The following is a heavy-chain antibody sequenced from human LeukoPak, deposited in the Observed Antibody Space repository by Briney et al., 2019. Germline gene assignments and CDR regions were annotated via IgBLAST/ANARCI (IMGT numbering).Heavy chain of an antibody. D-gene: IGHD3-10*01. V-gene: IGHV3-48*01. CDR1: GFTFSSDS. CDR3: ARADGSGSYDY. J-gene: IGHJ4*02. Sequence: GGSPRLSCAASGFTFSSDSMNWVRQAPGKGLEWVSYISSSSSTIYYADSVKGRFTISRDNAKNSLYLQMNSLRAEDTAVYYCARADGSGSYDYWGQGTLVTVSS. CDR2: ISSSSSTI.